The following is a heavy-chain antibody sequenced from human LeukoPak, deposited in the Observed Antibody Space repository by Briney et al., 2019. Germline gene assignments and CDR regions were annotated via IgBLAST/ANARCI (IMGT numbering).Heavy chain of an antibody. J-gene: IGHJ4*02. V-gene: IGHV4-34*01. CDR1: GGSFSGYY. Sequence: SETLSLTCAVYGGSFSGYYWSWIRQPPGKGLEWIGEINHSGSTNYNPSLKSRVTISVDTSKNQFSLKLSSVTAADTAVYYCARKTEYSVFDYWGQGTLVTVSS. D-gene: IGHD5-18*01. CDR2: INHSGST. CDR3: ARKTEYSVFDY.